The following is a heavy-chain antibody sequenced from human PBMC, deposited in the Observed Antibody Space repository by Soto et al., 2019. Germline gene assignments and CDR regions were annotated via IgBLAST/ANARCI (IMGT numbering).Heavy chain of an antibody. J-gene: IGHJ4*02. CDR2: IDPSDSYT. V-gene: IGHV5-10-1*01. CDR1: GYSFTSYW. D-gene: IGHD3-22*01. Sequence: GESLKISCKGSGYSFTSYWISWVRQMPGKGLEWMGRIDPSDSYTNYSPSFQGHVTISADKSISTAYLQWSSLKASDTAMYYCARHVSHGIYYDSSGYSVDYWGQGTLVTVSS. CDR3: ARHVSHGIYYDSSGYSVDY.